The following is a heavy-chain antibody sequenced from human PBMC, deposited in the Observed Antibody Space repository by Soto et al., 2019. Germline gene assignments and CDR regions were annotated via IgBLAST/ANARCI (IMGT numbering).Heavy chain of an antibody. J-gene: IGHJ4*02. D-gene: IGHD7-27*01. V-gene: IGHV3-30-3*01. CDR2: ISYDGSNK. CDR1: GFTFSSYA. CDR3: ARATNHDNWGSPTPDY. Sequence: QVQLVESGGGVVQPGRSLRLSCAASGFTFSSYAMHWVRQAPGKGLEWVAVISYDGSNKYYADSVKGRFTISRDNSKNTLYLQMNSLRAEDTAVYYCARATNHDNWGSPTPDYWGQGTLVTVSS.